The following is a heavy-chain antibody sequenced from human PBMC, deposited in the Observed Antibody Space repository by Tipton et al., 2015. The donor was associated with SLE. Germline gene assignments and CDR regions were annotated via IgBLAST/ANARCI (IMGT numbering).Heavy chain of an antibody. D-gene: IGHD4-17*01. CDR1: GFTFDDYA. CDR3: AKDKGVSVTGYFDY. Sequence: VQLVQSGGGLVQPGRSLRLSCAASGFTFDDYAMHWVRQAPGKGLEWVSGISWNSGSIGYADSVKGRFTISRDNAKNSLYLQMNSLRAEDTALYYCAKDKGVSVTGYFDYWGQGTLVTVSS. V-gene: IGHV3-9*01. CDR2: ISWNSGSI. J-gene: IGHJ4*02.